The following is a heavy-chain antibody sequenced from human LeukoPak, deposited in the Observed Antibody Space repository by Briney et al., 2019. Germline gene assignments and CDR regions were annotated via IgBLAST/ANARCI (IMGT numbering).Heavy chain of an antibody. CDR1: GGSISSGGYY. D-gene: IGHD6-13*01. CDR3: ARVLRGGYSVEEDYYYGMDV. CDR2: IYYSGST. J-gene: IGHJ6*02. Sequence: PSETLSLTCTVSGGSISSGGYYWSWIRQHPGKGLEWIGYIYYSGSTYYNPSLKSRVTISVDTSKNQFSLKLSSVTAADTAVYYCARVLRGGYSVEEDYYYGMDVWGQGTTVTVSS. V-gene: IGHV4-31*03.